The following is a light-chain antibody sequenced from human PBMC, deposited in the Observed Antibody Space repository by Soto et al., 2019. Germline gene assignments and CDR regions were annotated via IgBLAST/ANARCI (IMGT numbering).Light chain of an antibody. Sequence: VVMTQSPATLSVSPGERATLSCGASQNVNTNLAWYQQKPGQAPRLLIYGASTRATGITARFSGSGSGTEFTLTISSLQSEDFAVYYCQQYNNWQYTFGQGTKLEIK. J-gene: IGKJ2*01. V-gene: IGKV3-15*01. CDR2: GAS. CDR3: QQYNNWQYT. CDR1: QNVNTN.